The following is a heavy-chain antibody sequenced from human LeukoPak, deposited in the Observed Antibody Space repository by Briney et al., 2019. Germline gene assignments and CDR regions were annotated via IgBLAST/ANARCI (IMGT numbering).Heavy chain of an antibody. CDR1: GGSVSSGSHY. V-gene: IGHV4-61*01. J-gene: IGHJ4*02. Sequence: PSETLSLTCTVSGGSVSSGSHYWSWIRQPPGKGLEWIGCIYYSGSTNYCPSLKSRVTISLDTSKNQFSLKLSSVTAADTAVYYCAREVLDPGSGSPPYYFDCWGQGTLVTVSS. D-gene: IGHD3-10*01. CDR2: IYYSGST. CDR3: AREVLDPGSGSPPYYFDC.